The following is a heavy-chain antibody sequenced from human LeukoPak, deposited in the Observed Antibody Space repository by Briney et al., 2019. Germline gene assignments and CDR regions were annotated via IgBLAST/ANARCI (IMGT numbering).Heavy chain of an antibody. CDR3: ARRYTASPGERFDY. D-gene: IGHD2-2*02. V-gene: IGHV4-4*07. CDR2: IYTSGST. Sequence: SETLSLTCTVSGXSISSYYWSWIRQPAGKGLEWIGRIYTSGSTNYNPSLKSRVTMSVDTSKNQFSLMLRSLTAADTAVYYCARRYTASPGERFDYWGQGTLVTVSS. CDR1: GXSISSYY. J-gene: IGHJ4*02.